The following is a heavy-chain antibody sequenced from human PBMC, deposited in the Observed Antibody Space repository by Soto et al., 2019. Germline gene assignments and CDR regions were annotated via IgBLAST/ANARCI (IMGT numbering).Heavy chain of an antibody. Sequence: EVQLLESGGGLVQPGGSLRLSCAASGFTFNNYAMSWVRQAPGKGLYWVSSISGSGDSKYYADSLRVRFTISRDNSKNTLYLQMDSLRAEDTAVYYCAKDWAARGDEAVYYYMDVWGKGTTVTVSS. D-gene: IGHD3-10*01. J-gene: IGHJ6*03. CDR3: AKDWAARGDEAVYYYMDV. V-gene: IGHV3-23*01. CDR2: ISGSGDSK. CDR1: GFTFNNYA.